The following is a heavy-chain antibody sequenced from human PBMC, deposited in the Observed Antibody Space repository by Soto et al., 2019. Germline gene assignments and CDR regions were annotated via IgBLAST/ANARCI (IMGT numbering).Heavy chain of an antibody. CDR2: ISYDGNNK. D-gene: IGHD1-1*01. CDR1: GFTFKSYG. V-gene: IGHV3-30*18. Sequence: HVQLVESGGGVVQPGRSLRLSCAASGFTFKSYGMHWVRQAPGKGLEWVAVISYDGNNKYYADSVKGRFTISRDIPKNTLYLQLNSLRAEDTAVYYCAKEGLYKTLDYWGQGTLVTVSS. CDR3: AKEGLYKTLDY. J-gene: IGHJ4*02.